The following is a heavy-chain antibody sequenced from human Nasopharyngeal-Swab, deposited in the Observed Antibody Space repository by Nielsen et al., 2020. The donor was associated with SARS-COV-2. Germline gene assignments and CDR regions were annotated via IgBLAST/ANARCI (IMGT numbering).Heavy chain of an antibody. CDR1: GYTLTVLP. J-gene: IGHJ3*02. CDR3: ASVGSGVFGVVIYAFDI. CDR2: VVPEDGEP. V-gene: IGHV1-24*01. Sequence: ASVNVSCKVSGYTLTVLPIHWVRQAPGKGLEWMGTVVPEDGEPIYAQNFQGRVTMTEDPSTYTAYLELSSLRSEDTAVYYCASVGSGVFGVVIYAFDIWGPGTLVTVSS. D-gene: IGHD3-3*01.